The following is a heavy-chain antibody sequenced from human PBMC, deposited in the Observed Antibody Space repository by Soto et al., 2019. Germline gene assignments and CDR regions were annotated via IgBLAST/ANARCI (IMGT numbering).Heavy chain of an antibody. CDR2: ISWNNGSI. V-gene: IGHV3-9*01. CDR3: SKDISRYIAASGTGGMDV. Sequence: LILSCVVSGFTFDDYAMHWVRQGPLKGLEWVSGISWNNGSIVYADSVKGRFTISRDNAKNSLYLQMNSLRVEDTAFYYCSKDISRYIAASGTGGMDVWGQGTTVTVSS. CDR1: GFTFDDYA. J-gene: IGHJ6*02. D-gene: IGHD6-13*01.